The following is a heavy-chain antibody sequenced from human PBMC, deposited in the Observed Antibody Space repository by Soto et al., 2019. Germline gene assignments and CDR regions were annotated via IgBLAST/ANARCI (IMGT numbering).Heavy chain of an antibody. CDR1: GFTFSSYG. J-gene: IGHJ4*02. CDR2: ISYDGSNK. V-gene: IGHV3-30*18. Sequence: GGSLRLSCAASGFTFSSYGMHWVRQAPGKGLEWVAVISYDGSNKYYADSVKGRFTISRDNSKNTLYLQMNSLRAEDTAVYYCAKPNAVYNYHRYYFDYWGQGTLVTVSS. CDR3: AKPNAVYNYHRYYFDY. D-gene: IGHD3-22*01.